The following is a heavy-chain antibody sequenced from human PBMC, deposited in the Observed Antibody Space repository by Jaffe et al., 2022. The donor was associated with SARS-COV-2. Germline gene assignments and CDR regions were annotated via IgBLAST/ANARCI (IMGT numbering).Heavy chain of an antibody. CDR2: ISGSGGRT. J-gene: IGHJ4*02. V-gene: IGHV3-23*01. CDR3: PKAYYYDSSGYYGGELVFDY. Sequence: EVQLLESGGGLVQPGGSLRLSCAASGFTFSSFAMSWVRQAPGKGLEWVSSISGSGGRTYYADSVKGRFTISRDNSMNTLYLEMNSLRAEDTALYYCPKAYYYDSSGYYGGELVFDYWGQGTLVTVSS. D-gene: IGHD3-22*01. CDR1: GFTFSSFA.